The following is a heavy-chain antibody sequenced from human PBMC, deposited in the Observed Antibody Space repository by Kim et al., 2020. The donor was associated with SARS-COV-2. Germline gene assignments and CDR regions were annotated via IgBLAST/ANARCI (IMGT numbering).Heavy chain of an antibody. D-gene: IGHD6-13*01. CDR3: TSAAAGGYYYGMDV. V-gene: IGHV3-15*01. J-gene: IGHJ6*02. Sequence: AAPVKGRFTISRDDSKNTLYLQMNSLKTEDTAVYYCTSAAAGGYYYGMDVWGQGTTVTVSS.